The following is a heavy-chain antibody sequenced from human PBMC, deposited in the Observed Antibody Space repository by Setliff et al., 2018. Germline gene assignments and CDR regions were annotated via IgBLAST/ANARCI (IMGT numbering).Heavy chain of an antibody. CDR1: GFTFRSYE. Sequence: PGGSLRLSCAASGFTFRSYEMNWVRQAPGKGLEWVSYISSSGSTIYYADSVKGRFTISRDNAKNSLYLQMNSLRAEDTAVYYCARAQAAYNWNYYVLGYWGQGTLVTGSS. J-gene: IGHJ4*02. V-gene: IGHV3-48*03. D-gene: IGHD1-7*01. CDR2: ISSSGSTI. CDR3: ARAQAAYNWNYYVLGY.